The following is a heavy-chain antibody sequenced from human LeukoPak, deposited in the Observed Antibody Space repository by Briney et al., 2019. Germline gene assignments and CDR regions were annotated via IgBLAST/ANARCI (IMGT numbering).Heavy chain of an antibody. Sequence: PGGSLRLSCAASGFSFSDYAMSWVRQAPGKGLEWVSAISGSGGDTYYADSVKGRFTISRDNSKNTLYLQMNSLRAEDTAVYYCAKERSYCGGDCYSLESWGQGTLVTVSS. D-gene: IGHD2-21*02. V-gene: IGHV3-23*01. CDR1: GFSFSDYA. CDR2: ISGSGGDT. J-gene: IGHJ5*02. CDR3: AKERSYCGGDCYSLES.